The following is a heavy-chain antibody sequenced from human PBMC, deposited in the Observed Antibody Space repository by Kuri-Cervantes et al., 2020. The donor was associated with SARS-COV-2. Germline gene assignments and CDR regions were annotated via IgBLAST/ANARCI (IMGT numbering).Heavy chain of an antibody. J-gene: IGHJ4*02. D-gene: IGHD5-18*01. Sequence: GESLKISCSASGFTFSSCAMHWVRQAPGKGLEYVSAISSNGGSTYYADSVKGRFTISRDNSKNTLYLQMNSLRAEDTAVYYCAKRLAMVNAIDYWGQGTLVTVSS. CDR3: AKRLAMVNAIDY. V-gene: IGHV3-64*04. CDR2: ISSNGGST. CDR1: GFTFSSCA.